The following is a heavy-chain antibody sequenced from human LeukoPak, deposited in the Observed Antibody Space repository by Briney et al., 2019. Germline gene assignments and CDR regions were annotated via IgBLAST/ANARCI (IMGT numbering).Heavy chain of an antibody. V-gene: IGHV3-23*01. D-gene: IGHD3-10*01. Sequence: GGSLRLSCAASGFTFSSHAMSWVRQAPGKGLEWVSAITGSGGDSNHADSVKGRFTISRDNSKNTLYLQMNSLRTEDTAVYYCAVSARVASYWYFDYWGQGTLVTVSS. J-gene: IGHJ4*02. CDR1: GFTFSSHA. CDR2: ITGSGGDS. CDR3: AVSARVASYWYFDY.